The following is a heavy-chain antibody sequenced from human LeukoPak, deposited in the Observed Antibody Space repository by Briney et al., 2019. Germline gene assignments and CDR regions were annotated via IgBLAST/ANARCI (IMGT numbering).Heavy chain of an antibody. J-gene: IGHJ3*02. Sequence: ASVKVSCKASGGTFSSYAISWVRQAPGQGLEWMGRIIPILDIANYAQKFQGRVTITADKSTSTAYMELSSLRSEDTAVYYCARAPGNWNYLPDAFDIWGQGTMVTVSS. CDR2: IIPILDIA. CDR3: ARAPGNWNYLPDAFDI. V-gene: IGHV1-69*04. D-gene: IGHD1-7*01. CDR1: GGTFSSYA.